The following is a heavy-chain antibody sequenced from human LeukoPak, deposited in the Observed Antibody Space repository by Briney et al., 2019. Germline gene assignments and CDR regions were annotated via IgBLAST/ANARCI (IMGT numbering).Heavy chain of an antibody. V-gene: IGHV1-8*03. J-gene: IGHJ4*02. D-gene: IGHD6-13*01. CDR2: MNPNSGNT. Sequence: GASVKVSCKASGGTFSSYAISWVRQAPGQGLEWMGWMNPNSGNTGYAQKFQGRVTITRNTSISTAYMELSRLRSGDTAVYYCAVIAAADSPHYFDYWGQGTLVTVSS. CDR1: GGTFSSYA. CDR3: AVIAAADSPHYFDY.